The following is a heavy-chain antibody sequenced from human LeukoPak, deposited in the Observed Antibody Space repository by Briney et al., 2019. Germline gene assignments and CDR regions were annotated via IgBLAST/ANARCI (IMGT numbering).Heavy chain of an antibody. CDR2: ISGSGGTI. V-gene: IGHV3-48*03. J-gene: IGHJ4*02. CDR3: ARYVRDGYTIFDGIWGPFDH. D-gene: IGHD5-24*01. CDR1: GFTFSSYE. Sequence: GGSLRLSCAASGFTFSSYEMSWVRQAPGKGLEWVSSISGSGGTIYYADSVKGRFTISRDNTKNSLYLQMNSLRAEDTAVYDCARYVRDGYTIFDGIWGPFDHGGQGTLVTVSS.